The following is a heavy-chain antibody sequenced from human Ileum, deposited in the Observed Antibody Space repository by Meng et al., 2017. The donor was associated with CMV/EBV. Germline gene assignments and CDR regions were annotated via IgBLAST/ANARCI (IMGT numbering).Heavy chain of an antibody. CDR1: SFSGYY. V-gene: IGHV4-34*01. CDR2: INHSGST. CDR3: ARADYCSSTSCYTGNWFDP. J-gene: IGHJ5*02. D-gene: IGHD2-2*02. Sequence: SFSGYYWSWIRQPPGKGLEWIGEINHSGSTNYNPSLKSRVTISVDTSKNQFSLKLSSVTAADTAVYYCARADYCSSTSCYTGNWFDPWGQGTLVTVSS.